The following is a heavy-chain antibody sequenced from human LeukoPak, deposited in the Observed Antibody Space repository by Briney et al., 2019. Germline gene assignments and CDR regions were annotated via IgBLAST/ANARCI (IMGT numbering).Heavy chain of an antibody. CDR2: INHSGST. CDR3: ARAMRAGYSSGWYYFDY. V-gene: IGHV4-34*01. CDR1: GGSFSGYY. Sequence: SETLSLTCAVYGGSFSGYYWSWIRQPPGKGLEWIGEINHSGSTNYNPSLKSRVTISVDTSKNQFSLKLSSVTAADTAVYYCARAMRAGYSSGWYYFDYWGQGTLVTVSS. J-gene: IGHJ4*02. D-gene: IGHD6-19*01.